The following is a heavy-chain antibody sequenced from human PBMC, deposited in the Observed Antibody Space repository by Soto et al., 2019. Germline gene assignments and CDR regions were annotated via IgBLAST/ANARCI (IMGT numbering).Heavy chain of an antibody. CDR3: AREDANFGVVIEYGMDF. CDR1: GYTFTGYY. V-gene: IGHV1-2*02. D-gene: IGHD3-3*01. Sequence: ASVKVSCKASGYTFTGYYMHWVRQAPGQGLEWMGWINPNSGGTNYEQKCQGRGTMTRDTSISTAYMERSRLRSDDTAVYYCAREDANFGVVIEYGMDFWGQGTTVTVSS. J-gene: IGHJ6*02. CDR2: INPNSGGT.